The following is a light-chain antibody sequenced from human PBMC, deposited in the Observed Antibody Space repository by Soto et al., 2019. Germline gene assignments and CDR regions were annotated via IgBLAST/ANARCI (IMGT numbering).Light chain of an antibody. Sequence: DSVLTQSPDSLPVSLGGRSTINCKSSQSVLFSINQKNYLAWYHQKPGQPPKLLIYWASIRESGVPTRFSGSGSGTNFTLTISSLQAEDAAVYYCQQYYTTPPTFGLGTKVDIK. CDR1: QSVLFSINQKNY. CDR3: QQYYTTPPT. V-gene: IGKV4-1*01. CDR2: WAS. J-gene: IGKJ1*01.